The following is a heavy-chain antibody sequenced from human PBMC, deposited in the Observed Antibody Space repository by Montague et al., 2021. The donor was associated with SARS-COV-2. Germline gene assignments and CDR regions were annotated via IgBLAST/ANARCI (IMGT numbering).Heavy chain of an antibody. V-gene: IGHV4-59*01. D-gene: IGHD6-19*01. CDR2: IYYSGST. J-gene: IGHJ3*02. CDR3: ARGSGWMGNAFDI. CDR1: GGSISSYY. Sequence: SETLSLTCTVSGGSISSYYWSWIRQPPGKGLEWIGDIYYSGSTXXXPSXKGRVTISVDTSKNQFSPKLSSVTAADTAVYYCARGSGWMGNAFDIWGQGTMVTVSS.